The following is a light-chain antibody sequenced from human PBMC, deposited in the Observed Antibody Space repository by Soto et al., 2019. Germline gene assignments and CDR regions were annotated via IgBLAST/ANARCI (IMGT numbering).Light chain of an antibody. V-gene: IGLV2-14*01. CDR3: CSYTSASTPYV. CDR2: DVS. Sequence: SVLTQPASVSGSPGQSITISCTGTGSDVGGSNYVSWFQQHPGKAPKLMIYDVSDRPSGVSYRFSGSKSANTASLTISGLQAEDEADYYCCSYTSASTPYVFGTGTKLTVL. CDR1: GSDVGGSNY. J-gene: IGLJ1*01.